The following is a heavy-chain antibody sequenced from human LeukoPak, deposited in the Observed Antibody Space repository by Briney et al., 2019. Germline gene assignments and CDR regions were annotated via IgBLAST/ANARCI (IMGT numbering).Heavy chain of an antibody. Sequence: GGSLRLSCTTSGFSFSSYCMTWVRQPPGKGLEWVATIKQDGSQTHYVDSVKGRFTISRDNAKNSLYLQMFSLRAEDTAVYYCARSTWNYDYWGPGTLVIVSS. D-gene: IGHD1-7*01. J-gene: IGHJ4*02. CDR1: GFSFSSYC. CDR3: ARSTWNYDY. CDR2: IKQDGSQT. V-gene: IGHV3-7*01.